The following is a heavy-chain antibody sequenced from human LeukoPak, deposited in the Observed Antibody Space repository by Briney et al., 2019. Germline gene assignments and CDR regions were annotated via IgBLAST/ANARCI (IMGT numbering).Heavy chain of an antibody. CDR2: INWNGGSK. CDR1: GFTFDDYG. V-gene: IGHV3-20*04. CDR3: ARGDSSGWQYYFDY. D-gene: IGHD6-19*01. Sequence: GGSLRLSCAASGFTFDDYGMSWVRQAPGKGLEWVSGINWNGGSKGYADSVKGRFTISRDNAKNSLYLQMNSLRAEDTALYYCARGDSSGWQYYFDYWGQGTLVTVSS. J-gene: IGHJ4*02.